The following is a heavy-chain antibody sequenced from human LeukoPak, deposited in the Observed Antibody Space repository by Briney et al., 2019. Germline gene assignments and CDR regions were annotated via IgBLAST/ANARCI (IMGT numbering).Heavy chain of an antibody. Sequence: GGSLRLSCAASGFTFSSSGMHWVRQAPGKGLEWVAVIWYDGSNKYYADSVKGRFTISRDNSKNTLYLQMNSLRAEDTAVYYCARGTYQLLSTYYYMDVWGKGTTVTVSS. CDR2: IWYDGSNK. V-gene: IGHV3-33*01. CDR1: GFTFSSSG. D-gene: IGHD2-2*01. CDR3: ARGTYQLLSTYYYMDV. J-gene: IGHJ6*03.